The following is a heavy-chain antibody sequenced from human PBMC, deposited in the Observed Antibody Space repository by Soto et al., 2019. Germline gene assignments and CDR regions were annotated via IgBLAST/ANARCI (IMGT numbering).Heavy chain of an antibody. Sequence: SVKVSCKASGGTFSSYAISWVRQAPGQGLEWMGGIIPIFGTANYAQKFQGRVTITADESTSTAYVELSSLRSEDTAVYYCAREGIAVAGRGSDYWGQGTLVTVSS. CDR3: AREGIAVAGRGSDY. V-gene: IGHV1-69*13. J-gene: IGHJ4*02. D-gene: IGHD6-19*01. CDR2: IIPIFGTA. CDR1: GGTFSSYA.